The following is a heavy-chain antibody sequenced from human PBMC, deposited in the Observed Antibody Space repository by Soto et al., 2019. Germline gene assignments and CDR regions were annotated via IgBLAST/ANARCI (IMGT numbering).Heavy chain of an antibody. CDR3: ARDKITGLFDY. D-gene: IGHD2-8*02. Sequence: SATLSLTCAIYGGSFSGYSWTWIRQPPGTGLEWIGEINHIGSTNYNPSIKSRVTISVDTSKNQFSLKLTSVTAADTAVYYCARDKITGLFDYWGQGTLVTVSS. V-gene: IGHV4-34*01. CDR2: INHIGST. CDR1: GGSFSGYS. J-gene: IGHJ4*02.